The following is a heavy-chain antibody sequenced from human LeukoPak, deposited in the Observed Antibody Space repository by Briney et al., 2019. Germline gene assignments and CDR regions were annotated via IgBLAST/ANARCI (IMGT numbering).Heavy chain of an antibody. CDR1: GFTFDTYA. CDR3: AKRISYSSSSAYFDY. V-gene: IGHV3-23*01. D-gene: IGHD6-6*01. CDR2: ISPSGSDT. J-gene: IGHJ4*02. Sequence: GGSLRLSCAASGFTFDTYAMSWVRQAPGKGLEWVSAISPSGSDTYYADSMKGRFTFSRANSKNILYLQLSSLRAEDTAVYYCAKRISYSSSSAYFDYCGQGTLVIVSS.